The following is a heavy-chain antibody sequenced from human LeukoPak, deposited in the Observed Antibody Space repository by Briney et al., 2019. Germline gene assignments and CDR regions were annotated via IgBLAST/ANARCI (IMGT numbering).Heavy chain of an antibody. Sequence: ASVKVSCKASGYTFTSYGISWVRQAPGQGLEWMGWISAYNGNTNYAQKLQGRVTMTTDTSTSTAYMELRSLRSDDTAVYYCARASFTIFGVVTSYYYYYMDVWGKGTTVTVSS. J-gene: IGHJ6*03. CDR2: ISAYNGNT. CDR3: ARASFTIFGVVTSYYYYYMDV. CDR1: GYTFTSYG. V-gene: IGHV1-18*01. D-gene: IGHD3-3*01.